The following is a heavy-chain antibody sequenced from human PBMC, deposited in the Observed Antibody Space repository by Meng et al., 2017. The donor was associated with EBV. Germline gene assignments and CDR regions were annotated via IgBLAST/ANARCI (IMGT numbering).Heavy chain of an antibody. CDR3: VGTRTGTPDY. CDR2: IYHSGST. CDR1: XGXIRSSNW. D-gene: IGHD1-1*01. Sequence: QESVSGLVNPSXXXCLTSDVSXGXIRSSNWWSWVRQPPGQGLEWIAEIYHSGSTNYNPSLKSRVTISVDKSKNQFSLKLSSVTAADTAVYYCVGTRTGTPDYWGQGTLVTVSS. V-gene: IGHV4-4*02. J-gene: IGHJ4*02.